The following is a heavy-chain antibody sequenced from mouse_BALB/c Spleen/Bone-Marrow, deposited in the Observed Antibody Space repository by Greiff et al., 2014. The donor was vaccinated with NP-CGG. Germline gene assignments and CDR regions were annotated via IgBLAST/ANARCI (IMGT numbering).Heavy chain of an antibody. CDR1: GYTFTSYW. CDR2: IYPGSGRT. J-gene: IGHJ2*01. Sequence: LQQSGSELVRPGASVKMSCKASGYTFTSYWMHWVRQRHGQGLEWIGNIYPGSGRTYYDENFKNKVSLTGDTSSSTAYMQLSSLTSEDSAVYYCTRREGSYYGNYVGYFDYWGQGTTLTVSS. CDR3: TRREGSYYGNYVGYFDY. V-gene: IGHV1S22*01. D-gene: IGHD2-10*01.